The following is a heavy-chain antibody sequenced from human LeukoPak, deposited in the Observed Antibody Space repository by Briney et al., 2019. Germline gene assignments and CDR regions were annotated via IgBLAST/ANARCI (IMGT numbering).Heavy chain of an antibody. D-gene: IGHD6-13*01. CDR2: IYYSGST. J-gene: IGHJ3*02. CDR1: GGSISSYY. Sequence: PSETLSLTCTVSGGSISSYYWSWIRQPPGKGLEWIGYIYYSGSTNYNPSLKSRVTISVDTSKNQFSLKLSSVTAADTAAYYCARHVWYPQDAFDIWGQGTMVTVSS. CDR3: ARHVWYPQDAFDI. V-gene: IGHV4-59*08.